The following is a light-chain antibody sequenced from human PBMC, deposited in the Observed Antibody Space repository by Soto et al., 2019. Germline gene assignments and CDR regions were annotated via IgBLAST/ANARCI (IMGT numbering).Light chain of an antibody. V-gene: IGLV3-1*01. CDR3: QSWDSHTAV. J-gene: IGLJ2*01. CDR1: KLGTKY. CDR2: EDS. Sequence: SYELTQPPSVSVSPGQTASISCSGDKLGTKYNSWYQQKPGQSPVLVIYEDSKRPSGIPERFSGSNSGNTATLTISGTQAMDEADYYCQSWDSHTAVFGGGTKLTVL.